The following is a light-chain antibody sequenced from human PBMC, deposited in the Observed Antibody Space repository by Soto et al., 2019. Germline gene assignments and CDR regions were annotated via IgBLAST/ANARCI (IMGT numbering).Light chain of an antibody. V-gene: IGKV2-30*02. CDR3: MQGTHWPYT. CDR1: QSLVHSGGNTY. CDR2: EVS. J-gene: IGKJ2*01. Sequence: VVMTQSPLSLPVTLGQPASISCRSSQSLVHSGGNTYLNWFQQRPGQSPRRLIYEVSNRDSGVPDRFSGSVSGSDFTLKISRVEAEDVGIFFCMQGTHWPYTFGQGTKLEIK.